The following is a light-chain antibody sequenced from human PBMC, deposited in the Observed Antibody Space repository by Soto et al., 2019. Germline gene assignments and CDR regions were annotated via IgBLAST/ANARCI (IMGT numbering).Light chain of an antibody. V-gene: IGKV1-5*03. CDR1: QSISSW. CDR3: QQYNSYSIT. CDR2: KAS. J-gene: IGKJ5*01. Sequence: DIQMTQSPSTLSASVGVIGTITCRASQSISSWLAWYQQKPGKAPKLLIYKASSLESGVPSRFSGSGSGTEFTLTISSLQPDDFATYYCQQYNSYSITFGQGTRLEIK.